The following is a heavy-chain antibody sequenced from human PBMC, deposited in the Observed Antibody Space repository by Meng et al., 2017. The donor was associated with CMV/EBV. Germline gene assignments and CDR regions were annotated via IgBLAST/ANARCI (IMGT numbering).Heavy chain of an antibody. J-gene: IGHJ6*02. CDR2: ISSSGSTI. V-gene: IGHV3-11*01. CDR1: GFTFSDYY. CDR3: AGGRGIAALYYYYGMDV. Sequence: GESLKISCAASGFTFSDYYMSWIRQAPGKGLEWVSYISSSGSTIYYADSVKGRFTISRDNAKNSLYLQMNSLRAEDTAVYYCAGGRGIAALYYYYGMDVWGQGTTVTVSS. D-gene: IGHD6-13*01.